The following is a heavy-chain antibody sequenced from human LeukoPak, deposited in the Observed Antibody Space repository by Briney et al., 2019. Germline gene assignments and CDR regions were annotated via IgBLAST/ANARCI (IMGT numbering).Heavy chain of an antibody. CDR2: MYYSGST. CDR3: ARAESSSWVDH. J-gene: IGHJ4*02. Sequence: SETLSLTCTVSGGSIRSYYWFWIRQPRGKGLEWIGNMYYSGSTNYNPSLKSRVTISVDTSRNQFSLKLSSVTAADTAVYYCARAESSSWVDHWGQGTLVTVSS. CDR1: GGSIRSYY. D-gene: IGHD6-13*01. V-gene: IGHV4-59*01.